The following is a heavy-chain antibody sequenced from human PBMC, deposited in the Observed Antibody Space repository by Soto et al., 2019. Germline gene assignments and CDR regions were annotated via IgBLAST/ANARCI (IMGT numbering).Heavy chain of an antibody. CDR2: IYHSGIT. CDR1: GGSIGRYY. CDR3: ARDIGNAIPGDWYFDI. D-gene: IGHD2-8*02. V-gene: IGHV4-59*01. J-gene: IGHJ2*01. Sequence: QVQLQESGPGLVKPSETLSLPCTVYGGSIGRYYWTWIQQSPGEGLVWLGYIYHSGITEYNPSLNILVTLSVDTSTNQFFQNLTSVTATDTAVYDWARDIGNAIPGDWYFDIWGRGTLVTVSA.